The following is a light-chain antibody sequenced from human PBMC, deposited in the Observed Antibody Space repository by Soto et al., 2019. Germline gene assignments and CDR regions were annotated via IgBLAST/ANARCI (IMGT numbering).Light chain of an antibody. CDR1: QSVSSSY. J-gene: IGKJ1*01. V-gene: IGKV3-20*01. CDR2: GAS. Sequence: EIVLTQSPGTLSLSPGERATLSCRASQSVSSSYLAWYQQKPGQAPRLLICGASSRATGIPDRFSGSGSGTDLAFRISRLEPEDFTVYYCQQYGSSPWSFGQGTKVDIK. CDR3: QQYGSSPWS.